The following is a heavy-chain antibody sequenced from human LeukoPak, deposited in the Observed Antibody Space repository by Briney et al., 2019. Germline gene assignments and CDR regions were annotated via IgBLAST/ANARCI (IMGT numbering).Heavy chain of an antibody. CDR1: GGSISSYY. D-gene: IGHD3-3*01. CDR3: ARGGITIFGVEVNWFDP. J-gene: IGHJ5*02. CDR2: IYTSGST. V-gene: IGHV4-4*07. Sequence: SETLSLTCTVSGGSISSYYWSWIRPPPGKGLEWIGRIYTSGSTNYNPSLKSRVTMSVDTSKNQFSLKLSSVTAADTAVYYCARGGITIFGVEVNWFDPWGQGTLVTVSS.